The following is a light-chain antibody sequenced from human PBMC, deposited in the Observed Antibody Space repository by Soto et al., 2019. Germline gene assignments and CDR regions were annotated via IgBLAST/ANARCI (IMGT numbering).Light chain of an antibody. Sequence: EVVMTQSPDTLSVSPGDGATLSCRASQNVHSDLAWYQQKPGQAPRLVISDTSTRATDIPVRFTGGGSGTEFTLTISSLKSEDFAVSYCQQYNNWPLTFGGGTKVEIK. CDR1: QNVHSD. CDR2: DTS. V-gene: IGKV3-15*01. CDR3: QQYNNWPLT. J-gene: IGKJ4*01.